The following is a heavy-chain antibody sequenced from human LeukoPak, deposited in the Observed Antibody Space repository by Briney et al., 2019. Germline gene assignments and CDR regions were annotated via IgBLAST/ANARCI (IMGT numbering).Heavy chain of an antibody. CDR3: ARDHPRITIFGVDRNGAFDI. V-gene: IGHV4-39*07. J-gene: IGHJ3*02. D-gene: IGHD3-3*01. CDR1: GGSISSSSYS. CDR2: IYYSGST. Sequence: PSETLSLTCTVSGGSISSSSYSWGWIRQPPGKGLEWIGSIYYSGSTNYNPSLKSRVTISVDTSKNQLSLKLSSVTAADTAVYYCARDHPRITIFGVDRNGAFDIWGQGTMVTVSS.